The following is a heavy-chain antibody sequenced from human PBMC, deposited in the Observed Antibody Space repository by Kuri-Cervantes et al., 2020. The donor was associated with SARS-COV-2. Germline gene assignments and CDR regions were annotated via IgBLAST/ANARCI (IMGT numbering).Heavy chain of an antibody. CDR2: IYYSGST. V-gene: IGHV4-38-2*01. J-gene: IGHJ5*02. CDR3: ARQNWGFDWFDP. Sequence: GSLRLSCAVSGYSISSGYYWGWIRQPPGKGLEWIGSIYYSGSTYYNPSLKSRVTISVDTSKNQFSLKLSSVTAADTAVYYCARQNWGFDWFDPWGQGTLVTVSS. D-gene: IGHD7-27*01. CDR1: GYSISSGYY.